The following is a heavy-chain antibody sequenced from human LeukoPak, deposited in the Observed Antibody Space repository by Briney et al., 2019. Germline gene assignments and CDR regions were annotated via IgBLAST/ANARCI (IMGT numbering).Heavy chain of an antibody. CDR1: GFTSSGSA. Sequence: AGGSLRLSCAASGFTSSGSAMHWVRQASGKGREWVGRIRGKANSYATAYAASVKGRFTISRDDSKNTAYLQMNSLKTEDTAVYYCTRERMGAYYYYGMDVWGQGTTVTVSS. D-gene: IGHD3-16*01. CDR2: IRGKANSYAT. J-gene: IGHJ6*02. CDR3: TRERMGAYYYYGMDV. V-gene: IGHV3-73*01.